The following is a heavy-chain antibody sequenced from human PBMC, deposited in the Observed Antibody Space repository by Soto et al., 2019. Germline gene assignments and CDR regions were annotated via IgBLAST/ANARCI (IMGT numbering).Heavy chain of an antibody. Sequence: SETLSLTCTVSGGSISSSSYYWGWIRQPPGKGLEWIGSIYYSGSTYYNPSLKGRVTMSADTSKNHFSLRLNSVTTADTAVYYCAKSSLTLFGSYYYMDVWGEGTTVTVSS. CDR2: IYYSGST. CDR3: AKSSLTLFGSYYYMDV. CDR1: GGSISSSSYY. J-gene: IGHJ6*03. D-gene: IGHD3-3*01. V-gene: IGHV4-39*02.